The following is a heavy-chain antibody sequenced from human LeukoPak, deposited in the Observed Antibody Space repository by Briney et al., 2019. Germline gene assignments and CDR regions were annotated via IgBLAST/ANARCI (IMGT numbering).Heavy chain of an antibody. Sequence: ASVKVSCKTSGYTFTRYYIHWVRQAPGQGLEWMGIINPSGGTTNFAQKFQGRVTMTGDTSTSTVYMELSSLRSEDTAVYYCARAGGGDGYNYVYWGQGTLVTVSS. CDR3: ARAGGGDGYNYVY. J-gene: IGHJ4*02. CDR2: INPSGGTT. CDR1: GYTFTRYY. V-gene: IGHV1-46*01. D-gene: IGHD5-24*01.